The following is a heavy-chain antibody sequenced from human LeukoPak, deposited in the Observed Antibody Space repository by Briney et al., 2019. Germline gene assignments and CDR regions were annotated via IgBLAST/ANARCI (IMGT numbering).Heavy chain of an antibody. V-gene: IGHV3-48*04. CDR2: ISSSSSTI. J-gene: IGHJ3*02. CDR3: ARDLAHDAFDI. D-gene: IGHD2-15*01. CDR1: GFTFSSYS. Sequence: GGSLRLSCAASGFTFSSYSMNWVRQAPGKGLEWVSYISSSSSTISYADSVKGRFTISRDNAKNSLYLQMNSLRAEDTAVYYCARDLAHDAFDIWGQGTMVTVSS.